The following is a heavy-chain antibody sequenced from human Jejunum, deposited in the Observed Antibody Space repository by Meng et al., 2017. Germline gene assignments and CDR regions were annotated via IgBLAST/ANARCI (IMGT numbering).Heavy chain of an antibody. CDR3: ARDSETYPPYFDS. J-gene: IGHJ4*02. CDR2: ISDSGTT. D-gene: IGHD5-24*01. Sequence: QVQVQGAGPGLVVPSETLSLTCTVSGGSVSSGFYYWSWIRKPTGKGLEWIGYISDSGTTNSNPSLKSRVTMSVDTSKSHFSLKLPSVTAADTAVYFCARDSETYPPYFDSWGQGTLVTVSS. CDR1: GGSVSSGFYY. V-gene: IGHV4-61*03.